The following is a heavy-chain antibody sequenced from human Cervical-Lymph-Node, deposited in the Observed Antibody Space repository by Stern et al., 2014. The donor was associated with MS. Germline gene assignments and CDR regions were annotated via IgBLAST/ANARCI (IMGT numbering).Heavy chain of an antibody. Sequence: VQLVQSGAEVTKPGSSVKVSCNASGGTFSKFPSSWVRQAPGQGLEWMGGIFPVFGTPTYAQEFRGRVTITGDVSTSTVYMELSSLRSDDTAVYYCALSSEASDRWYSLGYDLWGQGTLVTVSS. CDR1: GGTFSKFP. J-gene: IGHJ5*02. V-gene: IGHV1-69*01. D-gene: IGHD6-13*01. CDR3: ALSSEASDRWYSLGYDL. CDR2: IFPVFGTP.